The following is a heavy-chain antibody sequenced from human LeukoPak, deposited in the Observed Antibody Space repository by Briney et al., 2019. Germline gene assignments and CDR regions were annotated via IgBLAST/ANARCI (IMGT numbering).Heavy chain of an antibody. CDR2: IRNDGRNK. CDR3: ARDSGCSGSSGWYCIYYYYYMDV. J-gene: IGHJ6*03. D-gene: IGHD6-19*01. Sequence: PGGSLRLSCAASGFTFSNYGMHWVRQAPGKGLEWVAFIRNDGRNKYYADSVKGRFTISRDSAKNSLYLQMNSLRAEDTAVYYCARDSGCSGSSGWYCIYYYYYMDVWGKGTTVTISS. V-gene: IGHV3-30*02. CDR1: GFTFSNYG.